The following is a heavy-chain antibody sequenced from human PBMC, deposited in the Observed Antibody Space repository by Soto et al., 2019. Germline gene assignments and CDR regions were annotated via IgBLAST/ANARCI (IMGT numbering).Heavy chain of an antibody. CDR2: ISWNSGSI. D-gene: IGHD2-15*01. CDR1: GFTFDDYA. J-gene: IGHJ3*02. V-gene: IGHV3-9*01. CDR3: AKDKVLRLLGAFDI. Sequence: PGGSLRLSCAASGFTFDDYAMHWVWQAPGKGLEWVSGISWNSGSIGYADSVKGRFTISRDNAKNSLYLQMNSLRAEDTALYYCAKDKVLRLLGAFDIWGQGTMVTASS.